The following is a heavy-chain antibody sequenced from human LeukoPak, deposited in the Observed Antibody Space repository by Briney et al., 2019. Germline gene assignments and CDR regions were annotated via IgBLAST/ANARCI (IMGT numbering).Heavy chain of an antibody. J-gene: IGHJ6*03. V-gene: IGHV1-2*02. Sequence: ASVKVSCKASGYTFTGYYMHWVRQAPGQGLEWMGWINPNSGGTNYAQKFQGRVTMTRDTSISTAYMELSRLRSDDTAVYYCARVLFPYYYYMDVWGKGITVTISS. CDR3: ARVLFPYYYYMDV. CDR2: INPNSGGT. CDR1: GYTFTGYY.